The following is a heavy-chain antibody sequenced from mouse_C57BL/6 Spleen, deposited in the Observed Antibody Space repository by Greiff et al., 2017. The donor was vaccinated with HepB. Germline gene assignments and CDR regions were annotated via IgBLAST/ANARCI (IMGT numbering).Heavy chain of an antibody. CDR3: ARGGSNYKFAY. Sequence: VQLQQSGAELMKPGASVKLSCKATGYTFTGYWIEWVKQRPGHGLEWIGEILPGSGSTNYNEKFKGKATFTADTSSNTAYMQLSSMSTEDAAIYYGARGGSNYKFAYWGQGTLVTVSA. D-gene: IGHD2-5*01. J-gene: IGHJ3*01. CDR2: ILPGSGST. CDR1: GYTFTGYW. V-gene: IGHV1-9*01.